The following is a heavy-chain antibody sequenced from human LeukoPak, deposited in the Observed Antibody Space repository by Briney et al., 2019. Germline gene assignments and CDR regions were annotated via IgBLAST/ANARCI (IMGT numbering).Heavy chain of an antibody. CDR3: ARVNFGSGWINWFDP. Sequence: ASVKVSCXASGYTFTSYGISWVRQAPGQGPEWMGWISAYNGNTNYAQKLQGRVTMTTDTSTSTAYMELRSLRSDDTAVYYCARVNFGSGWINWFDPWGQGTLVTVSS. D-gene: IGHD6-19*01. CDR2: ISAYNGNT. J-gene: IGHJ5*02. CDR1: GYTFTSYG. V-gene: IGHV1-18*01.